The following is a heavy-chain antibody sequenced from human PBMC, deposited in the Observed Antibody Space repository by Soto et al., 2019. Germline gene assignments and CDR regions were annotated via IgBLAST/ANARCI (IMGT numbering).Heavy chain of an antibody. Sequence: GGSLRLSCAASGFTFSSYDMHWVRQATGKGLEWVSAIGTAGDTYYPGSVKGRFTISRENAKNSLYLQMNSLRAGDTAVYYCARAAADEYCSGGSCYSGAFDIWGQGTMVTVSS. D-gene: IGHD2-15*01. V-gene: IGHV3-13*01. J-gene: IGHJ3*02. CDR3: ARAAADEYCSGGSCYSGAFDI. CDR1: GFTFSSYD. CDR2: IGTAGDT.